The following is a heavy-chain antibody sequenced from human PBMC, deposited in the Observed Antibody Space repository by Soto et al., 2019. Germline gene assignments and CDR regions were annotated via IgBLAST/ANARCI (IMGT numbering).Heavy chain of an antibody. J-gene: IGHJ4*02. D-gene: IGHD6-6*01. CDR2: IYYSGST. CDR1: GGSISSSSYY. Sequence: SETLSLTCTVSGGSISSSSYYWGWIRQPPGKGLEWIGSIYYSGSTNYNPSLKSRVTISVDTSKNQFSLKLSSVTAADTAVYYCARAETLEYSSSSLTHWGQGTLVTVSS. V-gene: IGHV4-39*01. CDR3: ARAETLEYSSSSLTH.